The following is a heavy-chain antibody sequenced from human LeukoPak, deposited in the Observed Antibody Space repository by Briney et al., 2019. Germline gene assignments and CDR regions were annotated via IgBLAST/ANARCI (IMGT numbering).Heavy chain of an antibody. Sequence: ASVKVSCKASGYSFSSYVINWVRQAPGQGPEWMGWINTKTGSPTYAQGFTGRFVFSLDTSVSTAYLQISSLKAEDTAVYYRARDQDFRSGLYRRDFDSWGQGTLVTVSS. J-gene: IGHJ4*02. V-gene: IGHV7-4-1*02. CDR1: GYSFSSYV. CDR3: ARDQDFRSGLYRRDFDS. CDR2: INTKTGSP. D-gene: IGHD3-3*01.